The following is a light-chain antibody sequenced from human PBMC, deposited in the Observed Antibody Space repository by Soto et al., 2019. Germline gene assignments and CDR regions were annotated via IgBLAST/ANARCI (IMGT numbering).Light chain of an antibody. V-gene: IGKV3D-15*01. CDR3: QQYNNWWT. J-gene: IGKJ1*01. CDR1: QSVAGK. CDR2: GAS. Sequence: EIVLTHSPATLAVSPGERATLSCRASQSVAGKLAWYQQRPGQAPRLLIYGASTRATGIPARFSGGGSGTQFTLTITSLQSEDFAVYFCQQYNNWWTFGQGTKVDIK.